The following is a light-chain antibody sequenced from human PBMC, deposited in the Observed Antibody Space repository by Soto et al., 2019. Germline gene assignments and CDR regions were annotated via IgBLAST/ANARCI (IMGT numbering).Light chain of an antibody. CDR3: QQLNSYTIT. CDR2: KAS. J-gene: IGKJ5*01. CDR1: QSISSW. V-gene: IGKV1-5*03. Sequence: IQMTQSPSTLSSSLGDRVTITCRASQSISSWLAWYQQKPGKAPKLLIYKASTLKSGVPSRFSGSRSGTEFTLTISSLKNEDFATYDCQQLNSYTITFGQGTRLEIK.